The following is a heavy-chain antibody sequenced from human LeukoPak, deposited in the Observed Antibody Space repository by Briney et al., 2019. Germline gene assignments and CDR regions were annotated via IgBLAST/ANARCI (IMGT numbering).Heavy chain of an antibody. CDR3: ARGTPSGSYLGY. D-gene: IGHD1-26*01. Sequence: GGSLRLSCAASGFTFSDSYMSWIRRAPGKGLEWASYISSSSSYTNYADSVKGRFTISRDNAKNSLFLQMNSLRAEDTAVYYCARGTPSGSYLGYWGQGTLVTVSS. CDR2: ISSSSSYT. CDR1: GFTFSDSY. V-gene: IGHV3-11*05. J-gene: IGHJ4*02.